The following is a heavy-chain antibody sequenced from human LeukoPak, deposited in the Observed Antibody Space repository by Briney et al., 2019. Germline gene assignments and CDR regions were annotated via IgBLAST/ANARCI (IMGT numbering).Heavy chain of an antibody. CDR3: TKDPSGDSVAALDP. D-gene: IGHD4-17*01. CDR2: ITGTHYST. V-gene: IGHV3-23*01. J-gene: IGHJ5*02. Sequence: GRSLRLSCGASGFTFSSFAMTWVRQAPGKGLEWVSSITGTHYSTYNTDTVKGRSTISRDNSKNTLSRKMKSLRTHHTTVVYCTKDPSGDSVAALDPWGQGTLVTVSS. CDR1: GFTFSSFA.